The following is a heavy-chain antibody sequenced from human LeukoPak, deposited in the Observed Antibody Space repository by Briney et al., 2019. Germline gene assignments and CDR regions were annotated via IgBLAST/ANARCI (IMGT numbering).Heavy chain of an antibody. CDR1: GGSFSGYY. CDR3: ARGQWFRAF. D-gene: IGHD3-10*01. J-gene: IGHJ4*02. V-gene: IGHV4-34*01. CDR2: IHYSGSA. Sequence: ETLSLTCAVYGGSFSGYYWTWIRQPPGKGLEWIGEIHYSGSATYNPSLKSRVTISVDTSKNQFSLKMNSVTAADTAVYYCARGQWFRAFWSRGTPVTVSS.